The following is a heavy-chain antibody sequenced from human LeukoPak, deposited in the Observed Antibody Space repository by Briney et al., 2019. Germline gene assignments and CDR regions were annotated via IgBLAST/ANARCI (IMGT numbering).Heavy chain of an antibody. CDR2: ISQSGGRST. V-gene: IGHV3-23*01. J-gene: IGHJ4*02. CDR3: AKDFRGHIVVVTAIRGGFDY. D-gene: IGHD2-21*02. CDR1: GFTFSSYA. Sequence: GGSLRLSCAASGFTFSSYAMTWVHQAPGKGLEWVSFISQSGGRSTDYADSVKGRFTISRDNSKNTLYLQMNSLRAEDTAVYYCAKDFRGHIVVVTAIRGGFDYWGQGTLVTVSS.